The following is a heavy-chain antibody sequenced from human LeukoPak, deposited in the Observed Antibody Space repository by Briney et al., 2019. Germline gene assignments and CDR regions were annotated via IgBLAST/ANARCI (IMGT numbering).Heavy chain of an antibody. V-gene: IGHV3-20*04. CDR2: INWSGGST. Sequence: GGSLRLSCAASGFTFDDYGMSWLRQAPGKGPEWVSGINWSGGSTGYADSVRGRFAISRDNAKNSLYLQMNSLRAEDTALYYCARPRLRDYYFDYWGQGTLVTVSS. D-gene: IGHD4-17*01. J-gene: IGHJ4*02. CDR1: GFTFDDYG. CDR3: ARPRLRDYYFDY.